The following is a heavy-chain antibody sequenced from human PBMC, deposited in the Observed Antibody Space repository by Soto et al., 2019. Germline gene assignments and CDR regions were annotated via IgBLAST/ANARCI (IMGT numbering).Heavy chain of an antibody. CDR1: GFPLSTSGMC. V-gene: IGHV2-70*11. CDR3: ARSYYDILTGYLSWFDP. J-gene: IGHJ5*02. D-gene: IGHD3-9*01. CDR2: IDWDDDK. Sequence: SGPTLVNPTQTLTLTCTFSGFPLSTSGMCVSWIRQPPGKALEWLARIDWDDDKYYSTSLKTRLTISKDTSKNQVVLTMTNMDPVDTATYYCARSYYDILTGYLSWFDPWGQGTLVTVSS.